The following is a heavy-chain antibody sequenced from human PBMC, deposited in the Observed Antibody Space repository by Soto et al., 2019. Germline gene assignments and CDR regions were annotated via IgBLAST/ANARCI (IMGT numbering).Heavy chain of an antibody. J-gene: IGHJ4*02. CDR3: ARCLRDRYYDSSGYYFDY. D-gene: IGHD3-22*01. CDR2: IYYSGST. CDR1: GGSISSGGYY. V-gene: IGHV4-31*03. Sequence: PSETLSLTCTVSGGSISSGGYYWSWIRQHPGKGLEWIGYIYYSGSTYYNPSLKSRVTISVDTSKNQFSLKLSSVTAADTAVYYCARCLRDRYYDSSGYYFDYWGQGTLVTVSS.